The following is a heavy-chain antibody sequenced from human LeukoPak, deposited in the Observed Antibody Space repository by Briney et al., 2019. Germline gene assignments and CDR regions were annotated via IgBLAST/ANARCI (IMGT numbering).Heavy chain of an antibody. J-gene: IGHJ4*02. CDR1: GYTFTYYY. V-gene: IGHV3-30*02. D-gene: IGHD1-14*01. Sequence: SCKASGYTFTYYYMHWVRQAPGKGLEGVAFIRYDGSNKYYAYSVKGGFTISRDNSKNTLYLQMNSLRAEDTAVYYCAYGNPDYWGQGTLVTVSS. CDR3: AYGNPDY. CDR2: IRYDGSNK.